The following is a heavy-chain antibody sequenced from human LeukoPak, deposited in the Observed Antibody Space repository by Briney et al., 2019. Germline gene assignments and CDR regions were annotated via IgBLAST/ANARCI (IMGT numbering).Heavy chain of an antibody. CDR3: ARDFLTGYFDY. J-gene: IGHJ4*02. Sequence: GGSLRLSCAASGFTFSTYNMNWVRQAPGKGLEWVSYISSSGSTKYYADSVKGRFTISRDNVKNSLFLQMNSLSDEDTAVYYCARDFLTGYFDYWGQGTLVTVSS. D-gene: IGHD3-9*01. CDR1: GFTFSTYN. V-gene: IGHV3-48*02. CDR2: ISSSGSTK.